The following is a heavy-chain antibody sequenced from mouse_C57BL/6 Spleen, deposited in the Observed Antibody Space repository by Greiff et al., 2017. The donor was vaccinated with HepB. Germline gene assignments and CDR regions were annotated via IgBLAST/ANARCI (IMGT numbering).Heavy chain of an antibody. CDR1: GFTFSSYA. Sequence: EVKLVESGGGLVKPGGSLKLSCAASGFTFSSYAMSWVRQTPEKRLEWVATISDGGSYTYYPDNVKGRFTISRDNAKNNLYLQMSHLKSEDTAMYYCARGGIIYYGRSDFDYWGQGTTLTVSS. J-gene: IGHJ2*01. V-gene: IGHV5-4*03. CDR3: ARGGIIYYGRSDFDY. D-gene: IGHD1-1*01. CDR2: ISDGGSYT.